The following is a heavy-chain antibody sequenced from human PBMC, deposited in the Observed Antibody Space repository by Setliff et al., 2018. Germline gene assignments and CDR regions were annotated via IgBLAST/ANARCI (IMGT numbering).Heavy chain of an antibody. CDR3: ARAVDSSGYFPYWYFDL. Sequence: PSETLSLTCTVSGGSIGSSFWNWIRQSPGKGLEWIGYKSNRGDTNSNPSLRSRLTMSVDTSKSQFSLNLTSVTAADTAVYFCARAVDSSGYFPYWYFDLWGRGARVTVSS. D-gene: IGHD3-22*01. CDR1: GGSIGSSF. V-gene: IGHV4-59*01. J-gene: IGHJ2*01. CDR2: KSNRGDT.